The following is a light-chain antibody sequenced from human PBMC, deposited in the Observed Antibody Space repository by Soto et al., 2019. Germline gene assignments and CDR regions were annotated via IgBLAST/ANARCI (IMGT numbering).Light chain of an antibody. Sequence: EIVFTQAPATRSAFPGDRVTLSCRASQALNTRLALYQHKPGQAPRLLIYLTSNRAAGVPARFSAWGSETNFTLTISDVEPEDFAVYYCHQRQSWPRTFGQGTKVDIK. CDR3: HQRQSWPRT. V-gene: IGKV3-11*01. CDR2: LTS. CDR1: QALNTR. J-gene: IGKJ1*01.